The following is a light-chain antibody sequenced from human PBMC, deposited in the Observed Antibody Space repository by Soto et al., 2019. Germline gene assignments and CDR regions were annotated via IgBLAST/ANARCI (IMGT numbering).Light chain of an antibody. CDR2: EVS. CDR3: RPYPSSSPCV. CDR1: SSDVGDYNY. Sequence: SALTQPASVSGSPGQSITISCSGTSSDVGDYNYVSWYQQHPGKAPKLMSDEVSNRQSGVSKRFSCPKSGKTACLPRSGLQAEDEADYFCRPYPSSSPCVFGPGTQVTV. V-gene: IGLV2-14*01. J-gene: IGLJ1*01.